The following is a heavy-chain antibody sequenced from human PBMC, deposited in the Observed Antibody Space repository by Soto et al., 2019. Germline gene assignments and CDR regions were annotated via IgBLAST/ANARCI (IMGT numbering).Heavy chain of an antibody. CDR2: ISYDGSNK. D-gene: IGHD3-22*01. V-gene: IGHV3-30-3*01. CDR1: GFTLSSYA. Sequence: GGSLRLSCAASGFTLSSYAMHWVRQAPGKGLEWVAVISYDGSNKYYADSVKGRFTISRDNSKNTLYLQMNSLRAEDTAVYYCARDPHPRYYYDSSGYSFFFDYWGQGTLVTVSS. J-gene: IGHJ4*02. CDR3: ARDPHPRYYYDSSGYSFFFDY.